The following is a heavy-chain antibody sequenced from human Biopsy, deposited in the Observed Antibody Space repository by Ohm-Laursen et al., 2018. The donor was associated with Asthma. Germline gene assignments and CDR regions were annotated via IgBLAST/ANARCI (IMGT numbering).Heavy chain of an antibody. CDR2: VTYDGISQ. D-gene: IGHD2-8*01. Sequence: SLRLSCSASGFTFSNYGMHWVRQVAGKGLDWVAVVTYDGISQYYAESVKGRFTISRDNSRNTLNLQMNSMRPDDTAVYLCARERAGVLGSYNGMDVWGPGTTVSVSS. V-gene: IGHV3-30*03. J-gene: IGHJ6*02. CDR3: ARERAGVLGSYNGMDV. CDR1: GFTFSNYG.